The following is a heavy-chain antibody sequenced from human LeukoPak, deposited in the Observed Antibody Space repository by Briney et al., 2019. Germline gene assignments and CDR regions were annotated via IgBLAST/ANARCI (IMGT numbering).Heavy chain of an antibody. D-gene: IGHD2-2*01. CDR2: MNPNSGNT. J-gene: IGHJ4*02. CDR3: ARVPKGSTSCCLDY. V-gene: IGHV1-8*03. CDR1: GYTFTSYD. Sequence: ASVKVSCKASGYTFTSYDFNWVRQATGQGLEWMGWMNPNSGNTGYAQKFQGRVTITRNTSISTAYMELSSLRSEDTAVYYCARVPKGSTSCCLDYWGQGTLVTVSS.